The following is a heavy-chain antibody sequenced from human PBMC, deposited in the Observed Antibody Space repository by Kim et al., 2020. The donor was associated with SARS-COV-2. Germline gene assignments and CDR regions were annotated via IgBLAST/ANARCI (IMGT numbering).Heavy chain of an antibody. Sequence: GGSLRLSCTGSGFTVSAYSMNWVRQAPGKGLEWISYFRGGSTTVIKYADSVRGRFTMLRDNAKSSVYLQLNSLTDEDTAIYYCAREISNSYSHDTFDIWGQGTMVIVSS. V-gene: IGHV3-48*02. J-gene: IGHJ3*02. D-gene: IGHD5-18*01. CDR2: FRGGSTTVI. CDR3: AREISNSYSHDTFDI. CDR1: GFTVSAYS.